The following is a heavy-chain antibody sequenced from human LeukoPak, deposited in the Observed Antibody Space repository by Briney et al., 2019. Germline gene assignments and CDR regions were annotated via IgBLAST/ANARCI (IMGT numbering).Heavy chain of an antibody. V-gene: IGHV4-59*12. CDR3: AKNGQSGFSFDP. D-gene: IGHD2-8*01. CDR1: GGSISSYY. J-gene: IGHJ5*02. CDR2: IYYSGST. Sequence: SETLSLTCTVSGGSISSYYWSWIRQPPGKGLEWIGYIYYSGSTNYNPSLKSRVSISADASKNQFSLKVTSVTAADTAVYYCAKNGQSGFSFDPWGQGTLVTVSS.